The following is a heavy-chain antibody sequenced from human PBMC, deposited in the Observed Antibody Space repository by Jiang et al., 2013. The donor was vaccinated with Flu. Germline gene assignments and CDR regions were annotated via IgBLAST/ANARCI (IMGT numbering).Heavy chain of an antibody. CDR3: ARSPNSSGWFPFDY. Sequence: GSGLVKPSETLSLTCTVSGGSISSSSYYWGWIRQPPGKGLEWIGSIYYSGSTYYNPSLKSRVTISVDTSKNQFSLKLSSVTAADTAVYYCARSPNSSGWFPFDYWGQGTLVTVSS. CDR1: GGSISSSSYY. D-gene: IGHD6-19*01. CDR2: IYYSGST. V-gene: IGHV4-39*01. J-gene: IGHJ4*02.